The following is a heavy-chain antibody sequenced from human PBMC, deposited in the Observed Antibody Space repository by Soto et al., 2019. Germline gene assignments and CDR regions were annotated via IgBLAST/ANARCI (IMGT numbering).Heavy chain of an antibody. Sequence: GSLRLSCAASGFTFSSYAMSWVRQAPGKGLEWVSAISGSGGSTYYADSVKGRFTISRDNSKNTLYLQMNSLRSEDTAVYYCARVLGDSRSNWFDPWGQGTLVTVSS. CDR2: ISGSGGST. D-gene: IGHD2-21*02. V-gene: IGHV3-23*01. J-gene: IGHJ5*02. CDR3: ARVLGDSRSNWFDP. CDR1: GFTFSSYA.